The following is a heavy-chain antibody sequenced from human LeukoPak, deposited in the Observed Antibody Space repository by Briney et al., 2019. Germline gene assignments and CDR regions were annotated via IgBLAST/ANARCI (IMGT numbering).Heavy chain of an antibody. Sequence: HAGGSLRLSCVASGFTFSSYSMTWVRQAPGKGLEWVAVISYDGSNKYYADSVKGRFTISRDNSKNTLYLQMNSLRAEDTAVYYCAKGRGSSWTTLWYWGQGTLVTVSS. CDR1: GFTFSSYS. D-gene: IGHD6-13*01. J-gene: IGHJ4*02. CDR3: AKGRGSSWTTLWY. CDR2: ISYDGSNK. V-gene: IGHV3-30*18.